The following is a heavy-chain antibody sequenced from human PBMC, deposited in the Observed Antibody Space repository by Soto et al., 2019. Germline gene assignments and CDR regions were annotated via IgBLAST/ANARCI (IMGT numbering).Heavy chain of an antibody. CDR3: ARQGAAAGTNYYYGTDV. D-gene: IGHD6-13*01. J-gene: IGHJ6*02. V-gene: IGHV5-10-1*01. CDR1: GYSFTSYW. Sequence: GESLKISCKGSGYSFTSYWISWVRQMPGKGLEWMGRIDPSDSYTNYSPSFQGHVTISADKSISTAYLQWSSLKASDTAMYYCARQGAAAGTNYYYGTDVWGQGTTVTVSS. CDR2: IDPSDSYT.